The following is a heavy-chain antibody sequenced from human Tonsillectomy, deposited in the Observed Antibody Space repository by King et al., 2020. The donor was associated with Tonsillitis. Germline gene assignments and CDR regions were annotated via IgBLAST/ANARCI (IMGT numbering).Heavy chain of an antibody. Sequence: VQLVESGGGLVKPGGSLRLSCAASGFTFSSYSLNWVRQAPGKGLEWVSSISSSNSYIYYADSLKGRFTISIDNAKNSLYLQMTSLRAEDTAVYYCAREFYCSSTSCYTGFDYWGQGALVTVSS. J-gene: IGHJ4*02. D-gene: IGHD2-2*01. CDR2: ISSSNSYI. CDR1: GFTFSSYS. V-gene: IGHV3-21*01. CDR3: AREFYCSSTSCYTGFDY.